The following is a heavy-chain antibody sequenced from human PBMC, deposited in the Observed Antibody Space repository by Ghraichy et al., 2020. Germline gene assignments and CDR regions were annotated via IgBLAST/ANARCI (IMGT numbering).Heavy chain of an antibody. V-gene: IGHV3-23*01. CDR3: AKGTGYDISSPFDY. D-gene: IGHD2-2*01. CDR1: GFTLNNYG. J-gene: IGHJ4*02. CDR2: ISGRGEST. Sequence: GGSLRLSCAASGFTLNNYGMNWVRQPPGKGLEWVSGISGRGESTNYADSVKGRFTISRDNSKRILYLQMSSLRAEDTAVYYCAKGTGYDISSPFDYWAREPWSPSPQ.